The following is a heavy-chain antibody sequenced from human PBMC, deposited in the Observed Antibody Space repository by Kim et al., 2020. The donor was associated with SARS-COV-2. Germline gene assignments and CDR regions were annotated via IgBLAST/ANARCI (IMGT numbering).Heavy chain of an antibody. CDR3: AKGRVPARPTTSYFDY. J-gene: IGHJ4*02. Sequence: GGSLRLSCAASGFTFSTYAMNWVRQAPGKGLEWVSAISAGGSSTYYADSVKGRFTISRDNPKNTLYLQMNSLRAEDTALYYCAKGRVPARPTTSYFDYWGQGTLVTVSS. CDR1: GFTFSTYA. V-gene: IGHV3-23*01. D-gene: IGHD6-6*01. CDR2: ISAGGSST.